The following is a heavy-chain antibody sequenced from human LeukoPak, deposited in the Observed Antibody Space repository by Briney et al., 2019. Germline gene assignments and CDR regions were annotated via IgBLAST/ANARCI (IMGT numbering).Heavy chain of an antibody. J-gene: IGHJ4*02. CDR1: GGSLSSTSYY. CDR3: ARVDIVVVPSANFDC. Sequence: SETLSLTCTVSGGSLSSTSYYWGWIRQPPGKGLEWIGSINYSGITYYNPSVKSRVTISVDTSKNQFSLKLSSVTAADTAVYYCARVDIVVVPSANFDCWGQGTLVTVSS. D-gene: IGHD2-2*01. V-gene: IGHV4-39*01. CDR2: INYSGIT.